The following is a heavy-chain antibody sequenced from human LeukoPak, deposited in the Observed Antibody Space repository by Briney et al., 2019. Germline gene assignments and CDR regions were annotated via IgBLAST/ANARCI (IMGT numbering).Heavy chain of an antibody. CDR3: ARDVPLLWFGESTINYYYYGMDV. Sequence: PPETLSLTCTVSGGSVSSYYWSWIRQPAGKGLEWIGRIYTSGSTNYNPSLKSRVTMSVDTSKNQFSLKLSSVTAADTAVYYCARDVPLLWFGESTINYYYYGMDVWGQGTTVTVSS. CDR2: IYTSGST. J-gene: IGHJ6*02. D-gene: IGHD3-10*01. CDR1: GGSVSSYY. V-gene: IGHV4-4*07.